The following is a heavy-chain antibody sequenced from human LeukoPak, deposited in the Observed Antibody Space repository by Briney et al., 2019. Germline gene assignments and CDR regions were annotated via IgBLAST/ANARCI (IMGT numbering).Heavy chain of an antibody. CDR1: GFTFSSYA. V-gene: IGHV3-23*01. CDR3: AKAAVGSGQNWFDP. D-gene: IGHD6-19*01. Sequence: GGSLRLSCAASGFTFSSYAMSWVRQAPGKGLEWVSTISGSTFYADSVKGRFTISRDNSKNTLYLQMNSLRAEDTAVYYCAKAAVGSGQNWFDPWGQGTLVTVSS. CDR2: ISGST. J-gene: IGHJ5*02.